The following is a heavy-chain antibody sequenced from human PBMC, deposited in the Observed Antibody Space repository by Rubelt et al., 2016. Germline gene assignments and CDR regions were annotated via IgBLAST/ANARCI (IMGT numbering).Heavy chain of an antibody. J-gene: IGHJ4*02. V-gene: IGHV3-30*04. D-gene: IGHD2-21*01. Sequence: GKGLEWVAVISYDGSNKYYADSVKGRFTISRDNSKNTLYLQMNSLRAEDTAVYYCARGHIEVVDYWGQGTLVTVSS. CDR2: ISYDGSNK. CDR3: ARGHIEVVDY.